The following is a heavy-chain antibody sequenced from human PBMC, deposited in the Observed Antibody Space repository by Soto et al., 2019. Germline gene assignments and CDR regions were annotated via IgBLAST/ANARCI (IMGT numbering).Heavy chain of an antibody. Sequence: QVQLVESGGGVVQPGRSLGLSCAASGFTFSNHGMHWVRQAPGKGLELVALISYEGSNKYYADSVKGRVTISRDNSKNSLNLQMDSLRPEDTAVYYCAKDRGYCSGGTCYPVDWGQGTLVIVSA. CDR1: GFTFSNHG. CDR2: ISYEGSNK. D-gene: IGHD2-15*01. V-gene: IGHV3-30*18. J-gene: IGHJ4*02. CDR3: AKDRGYCSGGTCYPVD.